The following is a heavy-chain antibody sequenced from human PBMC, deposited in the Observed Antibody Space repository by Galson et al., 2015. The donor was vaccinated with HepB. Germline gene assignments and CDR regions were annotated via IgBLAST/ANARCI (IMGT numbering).Heavy chain of an antibody. CDR1: GFTFSSCG. CDR2: ISYDGSNK. J-gene: IGHJ5*02. D-gene: IGHD4-17*01. CDR3: ARELRSTYNWFDP. Sequence: SLRLSCAASGFTFSSCGMHWVRQAPGKGLEWVAVISYDGSNKYYADSVKGRFTISRDNSKNTLYLQMNSLRAEDTAVYYCARELRSTYNWFDPWGQGTLVTVSS. V-gene: IGHV3-30*03.